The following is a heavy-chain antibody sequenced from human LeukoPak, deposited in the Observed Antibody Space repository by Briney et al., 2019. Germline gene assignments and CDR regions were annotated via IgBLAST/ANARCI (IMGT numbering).Heavy chain of an antibody. V-gene: IGHV3-7*01. CDR2: IKQDGSEK. CDR3: ARESPGNYGDDFDY. D-gene: IGHD4-17*01. J-gene: IGHJ4*02. CDR1: GFTFSSHR. Sequence: GGSLRLSCAASGFTFSSHRMSWVRQAPGKGLEWVANIKQDGSEKYYVDSVKGRFTISRDNAKNSLYLQMNSLRAEDTAVYYCARESPGNYGDDFDYWGQGTLVTVSS.